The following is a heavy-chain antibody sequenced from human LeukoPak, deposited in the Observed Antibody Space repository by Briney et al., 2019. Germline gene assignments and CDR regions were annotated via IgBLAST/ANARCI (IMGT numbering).Heavy chain of an antibody. Sequence: SETLSLTCAVYGGSFSGYYWSWIRQPPGKGLEWIGEINHSGSTNYNPSLKSRVTISVDTSKNQFSLKLSSVTAADTAVYYCARWYYDFWSGYYRLGHYYMDVWGKGTTVTVSS. D-gene: IGHD3-3*01. CDR1: GGSFSGYY. CDR3: ARWYYDFWSGYYRLGHYYMDV. V-gene: IGHV4-34*01. CDR2: INHSGST. J-gene: IGHJ6*03.